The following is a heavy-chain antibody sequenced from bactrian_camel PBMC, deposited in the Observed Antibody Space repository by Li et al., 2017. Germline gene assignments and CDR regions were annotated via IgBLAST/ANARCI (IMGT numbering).Heavy chain of an antibody. V-gene: IGHV3S53*01. D-gene: IGHD2*01. CDR1: RYPVSVYC. CDR2: LNRVGTT. CDR3: AAELTLNCDSSNAFKS. Sequence: QLVESGGGSVQAGGSLRLSCAASRYPVSVYCMAWFRQVPGKEREAVARLNRVGTTRYTDSVKGRFTISKDDAKNTLCLDMNSLKPEDSAMYYCAAELTLNCDSSNAFKSWGQGTQVTVS. J-gene: IGHJ4*01.